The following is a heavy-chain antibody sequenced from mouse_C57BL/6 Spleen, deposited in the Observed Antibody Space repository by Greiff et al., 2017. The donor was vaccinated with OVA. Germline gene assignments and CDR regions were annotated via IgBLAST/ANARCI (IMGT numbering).Heavy chain of an antibody. V-gene: IGHV1-42*01. J-gene: IGHJ2*01. D-gene: IGHD1-1*01. Sequence: VQLKESGPELVKPGASVKISCKASGYSFTGYYMNWVKQSPEKSLEWIGEINPSTGGTTYNQKFKAKATLTVDKSSSTAYMQLKSLTSEDSAVYYCASNYGSSYFDYWGQGTTLTVSS. CDR3: ASNYGSSYFDY. CDR2: INPSTGGT. CDR1: GYSFTGYY.